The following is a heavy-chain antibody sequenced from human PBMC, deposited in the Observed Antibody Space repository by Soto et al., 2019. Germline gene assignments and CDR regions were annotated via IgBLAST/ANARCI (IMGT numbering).Heavy chain of an antibody. J-gene: IGHJ4*01. V-gene: IGHV4-30-2*01. CDR3: AREMSYFFDS. CDR1: GDSISRDGSS. CDR2: IYHSGAT. Sequence: QVQLQESGSGLVKPSQTLVLTCTVSGDSISRDGSSWSWLRQPPGKGLEWIGYIYHSGATHYNPSLKSRVTTSVDKSKNQFSLSLAYVTAADTAVYYCAREMSYFFDSWGQGTLVTVSS.